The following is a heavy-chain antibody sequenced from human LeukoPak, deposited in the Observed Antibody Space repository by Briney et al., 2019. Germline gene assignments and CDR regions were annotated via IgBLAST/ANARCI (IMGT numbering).Heavy chain of an antibody. Sequence: SSETLSLTCAVYGGSFSGYYWSWIRQPPGKGLEWIGEINHSGSTNYNPSLKSRVTISVDTSKNQFSLKLSSVTAADTAVYYCARAGERYFGLYYHYGMDVWGQGTTVTVSS. CDR2: INHSGST. V-gene: IGHV4-34*01. CDR3: ARAGERYFGLYYHYGMDV. J-gene: IGHJ6*02. CDR1: GGSFSGYY. D-gene: IGHD3-9*01.